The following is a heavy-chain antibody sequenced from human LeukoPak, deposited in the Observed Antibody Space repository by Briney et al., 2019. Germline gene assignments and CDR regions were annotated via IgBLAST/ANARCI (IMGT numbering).Heavy chain of an antibody. CDR2: VHYSGTT. D-gene: IGHD2-21*02. V-gene: IGHV4-39*01. Sequence: SETLSLTCTVSGGSITSTNDHWDWIRQPPGKGLEWIGSVHYSGTTYYNPSLKSRVTMSVDTSKNQFSLKVTSVTAPDTAAYYCARRLSYYDYWGQGTLVTVSS. J-gene: IGHJ4*02. CDR3: ARRLSYYDY. CDR1: GGSITSTNDH.